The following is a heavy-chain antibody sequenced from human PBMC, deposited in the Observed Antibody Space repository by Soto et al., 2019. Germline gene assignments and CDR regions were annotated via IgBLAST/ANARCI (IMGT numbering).Heavy chain of an antibody. V-gene: IGHV4-39*01. D-gene: IGHD3-16*02. J-gene: IGHJ4*02. Sequence: SETLSLTCTVSGDSINSNSYSWAWIRQPPGKELEWIGTIYSSGGPVYNPSLKSRVTISIDTSKSQFSLRLTSVTAADTAVYYCARRGLRLGELSPSYSFDYWGQGTQVTVSS. CDR2: IYSSGGP. CDR3: ARRGLRLGELSPSYSFDY. CDR1: GDSINSNSYS.